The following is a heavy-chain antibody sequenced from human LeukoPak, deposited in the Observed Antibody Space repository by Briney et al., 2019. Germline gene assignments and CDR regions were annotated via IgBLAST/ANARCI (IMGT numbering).Heavy chain of an antibody. CDR2: IKQDGSEK. V-gene: IGHV3-7*01. Sequence: GGSLRPSCAASGFSFSNHWMSWVRQAPGKGLEWVANIKQDGSEKYYVDSVKGRFTISRDNAKNSLYLQMNSLRAEDTAVYYCASSSREFWGQGTLVTVSS. CDR1: GFSFSNHW. CDR3: ASSSREF. D-gene: IGHD6-13*01. J-gene: IGHJ4*02.